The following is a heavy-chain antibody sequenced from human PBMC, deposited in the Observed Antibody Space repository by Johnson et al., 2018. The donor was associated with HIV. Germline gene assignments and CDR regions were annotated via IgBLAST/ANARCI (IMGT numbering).Heavy chain of an antibody. CDR1: GFTFSNAW. CDR2: IRYDGSNK. CDR3: AKAFEYSSSSMAIDI. V-gene: IGHV3-30*02. J-gene: IGHJ3*02. Sequence: QVQLVESGGGLVQPGGSLRLSCAASGFTFSNAWMSWVRQAPGKGLEWVAFIRYDGSNKYYADSVKGRFTISRDNSKNTLYLQMNSLRAEDTAVYYCAKAFEYSSSSMAIDIWGQGTMVTDSS. D-gene: IGHD6-6*01.